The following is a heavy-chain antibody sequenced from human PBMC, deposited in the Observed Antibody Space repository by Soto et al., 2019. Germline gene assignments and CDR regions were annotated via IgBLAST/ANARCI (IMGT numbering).Heavy chain of an antibody. D-gene: IGHD2-15*01. CDR1: GGSISSYY. CDR3: ARTLDYGGSAGTNWFDP. Sequence: SETLSLTCTVSGGSISSYYWSWIRQPPGKGLEWIGYIYYSGSTNYNPSLKSRVTISVDTSKNQFSLNLRSVTAADTAVYYCARTLDYGGSAGTNWFDPWGQGTLVTVSS. V-gene: IGHV4-59*12. CDR2: IYYSGST. J-gene: IGHJ5*02.